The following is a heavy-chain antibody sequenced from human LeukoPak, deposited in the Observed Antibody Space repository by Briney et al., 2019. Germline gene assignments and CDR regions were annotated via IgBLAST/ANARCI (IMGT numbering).Heavy chain of an antibody. CDR3: ARRGDWSDY. Sequence: SETLSLTCAVYGGSFSGYYWSWIRQPPGKGPEWIGEINHSGSTNYNPSLKSRVTISVDTSKNQFSLKLSSVTAADTAVYYCARRGDWSDYWGQGTLVTVSS. V-gene: IGHV4-34*01. J-gene: IGHJ4*02. CDR1: GGSFSGYY. CDR2: INHSGST. D-gene: IGHD1-1*01.